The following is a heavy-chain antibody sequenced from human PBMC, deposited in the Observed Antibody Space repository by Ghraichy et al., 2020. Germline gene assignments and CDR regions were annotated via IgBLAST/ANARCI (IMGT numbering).Heavy chain of an antibody. CDR1: GFTFDDYA. V-gene: IGHV3-9*01. D-gene: IGHD6-13*01. CDR2: ISWNSGSI. CDR3: AKDYISSWYLGWFDP. J-gene: IGHJ5*02. Sequence: SLRLSCAASGFTFDDYAMHWVRQAPGKGLEWVSGISWNSGSIGYADSVKGRFTISRDNAKNSLYLQMNSLRAEDTALYYCAKDYISSWYLGWFDPWGQGTLVTVSS.